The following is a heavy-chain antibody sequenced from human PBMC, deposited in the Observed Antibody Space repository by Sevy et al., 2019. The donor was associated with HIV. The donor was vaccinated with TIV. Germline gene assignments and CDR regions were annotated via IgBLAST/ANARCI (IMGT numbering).Heavy chain of an antibody. CDR3: ARDTSSIYCGGDCYSGYMDV. CDR1: GGSISSYY. V-gene: IGHV4-4*07. CDR2: IYTSGST. D-gene: IGHD2-21*02. Sequence: SETLSLTCTVSGGSISSYYWSWIRQPAGKGLEWIGRIYTSGSTNYNPSLKSRVTMSVDTSKNQFSLMLSSVTAADTAVYYCARDTSSIYCGGDCYSGYMDVWGKGTTVTVSS. J-gene: IGHJ6*03.